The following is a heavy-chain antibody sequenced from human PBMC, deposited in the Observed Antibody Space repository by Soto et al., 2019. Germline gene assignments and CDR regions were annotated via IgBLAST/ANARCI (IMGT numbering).Heavy chain of an antibody. Sequence: GGSLRLSCAASGFTFEDYAMHWVRQAPGKGLEWVSGISWNSDSIGYVDPVKGRFTISRDNAKNSLYLQMNSLRAEDTALYFCAKDLDVWGTYRYTQLDYWGQGTLVTVSS. J-gene: IGHJ4*02. CDR1: GFTFEDYA. D-gene: IGHD3-16*02. V-gene: IGHV3-9*01. CDR2: ISWNSDSI. CDR3: AKDLDVWGTYRYTQLDY.